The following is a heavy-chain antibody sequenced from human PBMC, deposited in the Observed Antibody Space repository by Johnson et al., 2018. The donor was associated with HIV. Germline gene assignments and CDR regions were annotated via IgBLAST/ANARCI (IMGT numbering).Heavy chain of an antibody. Sequence: QVQLVESGGGVVPPGRSLRLSCAASGFTFSSYAMHWVRQAPGKGLEWVAVISYDGANKYYSGSVRGRFTISRDNSRNTLNLQMDSLREDDTAVYYCVRRFYDSSAFDIWGQGTLVTVSS. CDR1: GFTFSSYA. J-gene: IGHJ3*02. CDR2: ISYDGANK. V-gene: IGHV3-30*04. D-gene: IGHD3-22*01. CDR3: VRRFYDSSAFDI.